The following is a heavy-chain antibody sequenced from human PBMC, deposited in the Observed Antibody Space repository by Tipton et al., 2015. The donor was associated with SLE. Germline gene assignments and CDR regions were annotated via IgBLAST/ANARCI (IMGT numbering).Heavy chain of an antibody. CDR3: ARHHGIAVAGDAFDI. Sequence: LRLSCTVSGGSISSSSYYWGWIRQPPGKGLEWIGSIYYSGSIYYNPSLKSRVTISVDTSKNQFSLKLSSVTAADTAVYYCARHHGIAVAGDAFDIWGQGTMVTVSS. V-gene: IGHV4-39*07. CDR1: GGSISSSSYY. CDR2: IYYSGSI. J-gene: IGHJ3*02. D-gene: IGHD6-19*01.